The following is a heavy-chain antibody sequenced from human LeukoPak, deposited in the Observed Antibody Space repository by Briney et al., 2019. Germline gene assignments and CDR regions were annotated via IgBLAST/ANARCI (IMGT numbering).Heavy chain of an antibody. Sequence: KPSETLSLTCTVSGGSISGYYWSWIRQPPGKGLEWIGYIYYSGSTNYNPSLKSRVTISVDTSKNQFSLKLSSVTAADTAVYYCARGPSTYYDSSGYYHWGQGTLVTVSS. J-gene: IGHJ4*02. CDR1: GGSISGYY. D-gene: IGHD3-22*01. CDR3: ARGPSTYYDSSGYYH. V-gene: IGHV4-59*01. CDR2: IYYSGST.